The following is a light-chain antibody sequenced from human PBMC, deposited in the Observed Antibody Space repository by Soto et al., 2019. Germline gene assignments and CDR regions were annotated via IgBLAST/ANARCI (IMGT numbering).Light chain of an antibody. Sequence: QSVLTQPASVSGSPGQSITSSCTGTSSDVGGYNYVSWYQQHPGKAPKLIIYNVSNRPSGVSNRFSGSKSGNTASLTISGLQAEDEGHYYCSSFTSSNTVLFGGGTKLTVL. J-gene: IGLJ2*01. CDR2: NVS. V-gene: IGLV2-14*01. CDR3: SSFTSSNTVL. CDR1: SSDVGGYNY.